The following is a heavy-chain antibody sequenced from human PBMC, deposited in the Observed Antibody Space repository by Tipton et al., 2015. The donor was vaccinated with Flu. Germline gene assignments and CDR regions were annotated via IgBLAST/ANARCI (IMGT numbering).Heavy chain of an antibody. CDR1: GGSISSYY. D-gene: IGHD1-26*01. CDR2: IYYSGST. CDR3: ARVWRGELRGRGWFDP. J-gene: IGHJ5*02. Sequence: LRLSFTVSGGSISSYYWSWIRQPPGKGLEWIGYIYYSGSTNYNPSLKSRVTISVDTSKNQFSLKLSSVTAADTAVYYCARVWRGELRGRGWFDPWGQGTLVTVSS. V-gene: IGHV4-59*01.